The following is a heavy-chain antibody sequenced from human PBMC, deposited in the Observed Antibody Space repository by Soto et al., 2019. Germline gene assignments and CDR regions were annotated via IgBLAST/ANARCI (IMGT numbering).Heavy chain of an antibody. Sequence: ASVKVSCKASGYTFTSYDINWVRQATGQGLEWMGWMNPNSGNTGYAQKFQGRVTMTRNTSISTAYMELSSLRSEHTAVYYCARVPRWRGPNYSGSDVLDGMDVWGQGTTVTVSS. V-gene: IGHV1-8*01. CDR3: ARVPRWRGPNYSGSDVLDGMDV. CDR1: GYTFTSYD. J-gene: IGHJ6*02. D-gene: IGHD3-10*01. CDR2: MNPNSGNT.